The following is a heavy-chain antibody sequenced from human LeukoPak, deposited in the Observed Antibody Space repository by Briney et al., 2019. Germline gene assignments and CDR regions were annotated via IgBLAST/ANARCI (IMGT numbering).Heavy chain of an antibody. Sequence: PGGSLRLSCAASGFTFHKYAMSWVREAPGEGLEWVSPISGSGGSTYYADSVKGRFTISRDKSKNTLYLQMNSLRVEDTAVYYCAKDGYSGYDVFDCWGQGTLVTVSS. CDR2: ISGSGGST. CDR3: AKDGYSGYDVFDC. J-gene: IGHJ4*02. D-gene: IGHD5-12*01. CDR1: GFTFHKYA. V-gene: IGHV3-23*01.